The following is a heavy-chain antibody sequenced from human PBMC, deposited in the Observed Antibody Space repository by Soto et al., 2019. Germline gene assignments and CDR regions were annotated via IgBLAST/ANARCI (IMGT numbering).Heavy chain of an antibody. V-gene: IGHV1-46*01. Sequence: RASVKVSCKASGYTFTSYYMHWVRQAPGQGLEWMGIINPSGGSTSYAQKFQGRVTMTRDTSTSTVYMELSSLRSEDTAVYYCARDGVVGATQNWFDPWGQGTLVTVSS. J-gene: IGHJ5*02. CDR2: INPSGGST. CDR1: GYTFTSYY. D-gene: IGHD1-26*01. CDR3: ARDGVVGATQNWFDP.